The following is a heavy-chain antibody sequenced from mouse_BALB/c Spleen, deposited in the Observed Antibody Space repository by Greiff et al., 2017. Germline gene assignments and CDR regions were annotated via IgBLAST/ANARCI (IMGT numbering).Heavy chain of an antibody. V-gene: IGHV14-4*02. CDR3: NEGDDNDGAD. J-gene: IGHJ3*01. CDR2: IDPENGDT. CDR1: GFNIKDYY. Sequence: VQLQQSGAELVRSGASVKLSCTASGFNIKDYYMHWVKQRPEQGLEWIGWIDPENGDTEYAPKFQGKATMTADTSSNTAYLQLSSLTSEDTAVYYWNEGDDNDGADWGQGTLVTVSA. D-gene: IGHD2-4*01.